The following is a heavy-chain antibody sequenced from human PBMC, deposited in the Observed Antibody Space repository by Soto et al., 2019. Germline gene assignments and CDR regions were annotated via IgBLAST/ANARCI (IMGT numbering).Heavy chain of an antibody. Sequence: ASVKLSCKASGYTFTSYGISWVRQAPGQGLEWMGWVSAYNGNTNYAQKLQGRVTMTTDTSTSTAYMELRSLRSDDTAVYYCARDTLTPQYYDFWSGYYAIYYYYGMDVWGQGTTVTVSS. CDR2: VSAYNGNT. D-gene: IGHD3-3*01. J-gene: IGHJ6*02. CDR3: ARDTLTPQYYDFWSGYYAIYYYYGMDV. CDR1: GYTFTSYG. V-gene: IGHV1-18*04.